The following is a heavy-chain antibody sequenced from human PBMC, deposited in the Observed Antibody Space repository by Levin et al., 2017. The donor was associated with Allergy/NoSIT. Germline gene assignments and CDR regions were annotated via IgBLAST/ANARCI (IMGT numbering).Heavy chain of an antibody. V-gene: IGHV3-53*01. CDR3: ARGGNYYYYYGMDV. CDR1: GFTVSSNY. Sequence: GESLKISCAASGFTVSSNYMSWVRQAPGKGLEWVSVIYSGGSTYYADSVKGRFTISRDNSKNTLYLQMNSLRAEDTAVYYCARGGNYYYYYGMDVWGQGTTVTVSS. J-gene: IGHJ6*02. D-gene: IGHD3-10*01. CDR2: IYSGGST.